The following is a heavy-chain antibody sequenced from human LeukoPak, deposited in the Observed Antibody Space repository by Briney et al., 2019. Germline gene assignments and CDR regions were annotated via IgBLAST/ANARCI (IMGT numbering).Heavy chain of an antibody. J-gene: IGHJ4*02. V-gene: IGHV3-30-3*01. CDR3: ARVGSSGYYAFDY. CDR2: ISSDGSTK. CDR1: GFTFSHCA. D-gene: IGHD3-22*01. Sequence: GGSLRLSCAASGFTFSHCALHWVRQAPGKGLEWVAIISSDGSTKNYADSVKGRFTISRDNSKNTLYLEMNSLRAEDTAVYYCARVGSSGYYAFDYWGQGTLVTVSS.